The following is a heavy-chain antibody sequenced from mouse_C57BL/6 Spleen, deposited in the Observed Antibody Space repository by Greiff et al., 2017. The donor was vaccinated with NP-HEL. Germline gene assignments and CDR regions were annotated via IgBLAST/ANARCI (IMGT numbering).Heavy chain of an antibody. Sequence: VMLVESGPGLVQPSQSLSITCTVSGFSLTSYGVHWVRQSPGKGLEWLGVIWRGGSTDYNAAFMSRLSITKDNSKSQVFFKMNSLQADDTAIYYCAKSMTTVVGHYAMDYWGQGTSVTVSS. CDR2: IWRGGST. D-gene: IGHD1-1*01. CDR3: AKSMTTVVGHYAMDY. J-gene: IGHJ4*01. V-gene: IGHV2-5*01. CDR1: GFSLTSYG.